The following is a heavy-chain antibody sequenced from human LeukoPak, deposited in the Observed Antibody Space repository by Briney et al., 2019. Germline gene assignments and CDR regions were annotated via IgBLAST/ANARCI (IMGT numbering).Heavy chain of an antibody. V-gene: IGHV3-64*01. D-gene: IGHD1-26*01. CDR1: GFTFSSYA. CDR3: ARGQVGAINDAFDI. J-gene: IGHJ3*02. CDR2: ISSNGGST. Sequence: GGSLRLSCSTSGFTFSSYAMHWVRQAPGKGLEYVSGISSNGGSTYYANSVKGRFTISRDNSKNTLYLQMGSLRAEDMAVYYCARGQVGAINDAFDIWGQGTMVTVSS.